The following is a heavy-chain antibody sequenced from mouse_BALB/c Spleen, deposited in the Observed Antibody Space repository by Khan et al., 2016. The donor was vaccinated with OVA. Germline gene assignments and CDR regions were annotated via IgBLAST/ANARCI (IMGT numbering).Heavy chain of an antibody. D-gene: IGHD1-1*01. Sequence: IQLVQSGPELVKPGASVKMSCKASGYTFTSYVMHWVKQKPGQGLEWIGYISPNSDGSKYNEKFRGKATLTSDKSSSTAYMELSSLPSEDSAVYYCLRSLYYYGSAYEGFAYWGQGTLVTVSA. CDR2: ISPNSDGS. CDR1: GYTFTSYV. J-gene: IGHJ3*01. CDR3: LRSLYYYGSAYEGFAY. V-gene: IGHV1S136*01.